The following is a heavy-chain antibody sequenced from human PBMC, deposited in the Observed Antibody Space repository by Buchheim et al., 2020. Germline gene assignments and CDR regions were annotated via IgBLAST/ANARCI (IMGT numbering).Heavy chain of an antibody. D-gene: IGHD3-3*01. CDR1: GFSFSSSG. CDR2: ISSSSTTM. CDR3: ARGRFLIY. V-gene: IGHV3-48*02. J-gene: IGHJ4*02. Sequence: EGQLVESGGGLVQPGGSLRLSCAASGFSFSSSGMNWVRQAPGKGLEWVSYISSSSTTMYYADSVKGRFTISRDNAKNSLYLQMNSLRDGDTAMYYCARGRFLIYWGQGTL.